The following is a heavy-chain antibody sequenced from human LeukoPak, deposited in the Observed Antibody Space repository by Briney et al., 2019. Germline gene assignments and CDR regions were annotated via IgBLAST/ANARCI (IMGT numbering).Heavy chain of an antibody. CDR2: ISAYNGNT. V-gene: IGHV1-18*04. CDR1: GYTFTIYG. CDR3: AIDLVRYCSSTSCYGDY. J-gene: IGHJ4*02. D-gene: IGHD2-2*01. Sequence: ASVKVSCKASGYTFTIYGISWVRQAPGQGLESMGWISAYNGNTNYAQKLQGRVTMTTDTSTSTAYMELRSLRSDDTAVYYCAIDLVRYCSSTSCYGDYWGQGTLVTVSS.